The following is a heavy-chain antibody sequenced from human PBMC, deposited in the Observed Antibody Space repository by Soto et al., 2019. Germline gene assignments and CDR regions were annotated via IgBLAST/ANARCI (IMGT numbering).Heavy chain of an antibody. CDR1: GGSISSYY. CDR3: ARLTTRFTFGGVIVTNAFDI. D-gene: IGHD3-16*02. V-gene: IGHV4-59*08. Sequence: ASETLSLTCTVSGGSISSYYWSWIRQPPGKGLEWIGYIYYSGSTNYNPSLKSRVTISVDTSKNQFSLKLSSVTAADTTVYYCARLTTRFTFGGVIVTNAFDIWGQGTMVTVSS. J-gene: IGHJ3*02. CDR2: IYYSGST.